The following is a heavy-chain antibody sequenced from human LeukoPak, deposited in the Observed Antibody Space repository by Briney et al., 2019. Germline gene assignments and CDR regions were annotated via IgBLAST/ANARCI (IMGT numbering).Heavy chain of an antibody. J-gene: IGHJ4*02. CDR2: IIPILGIA. V-gene: IGHV1-69*04. D-gene: IGHD6-13*01. CDR1: GGTFSSYA. Sequence: SVKVSCKASGGTFSSYAISWVRQAPGQGLEWMGRIIPILGIANYAQKFQGRVTITADKSTSTAYMELSSLRSGDTAVYYCARDSWGYSSSWKVDYWGQGTLVTVSS. CDR3: ARDSWGYSSSWKVDY.